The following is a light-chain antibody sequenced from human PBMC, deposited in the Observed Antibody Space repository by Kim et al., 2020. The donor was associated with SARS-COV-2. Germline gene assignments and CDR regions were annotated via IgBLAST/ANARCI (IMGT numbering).Light chain of an antibody. Sequence: QSALTQPASVSGSPGQSITISCTGSRSDVGNYNLVSWYQQHPGKAPKLIIYEVTKRPSGLSDRFSGSKSGNTASLTISGLQAEDEADYYCYSFAFSYYVFGTGTRSPS. CDR1: RSDVGNYNL. CDR2: EVT. CDR3: YSFAFSYYV. J-gene: IGLJ1*01. V-gene: IGLV2-23*02.